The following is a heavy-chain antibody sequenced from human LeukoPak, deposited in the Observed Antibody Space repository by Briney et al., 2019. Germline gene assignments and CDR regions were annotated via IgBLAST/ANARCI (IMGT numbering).Heavy chain of an antibody. J-gene: IGHJ4*02. CDR3: ARTRIGYYGSGSTVGY. V-gene: IGHV3-74*01. CDR2: INSDGSST. Sequence: PGGSLRLSCAASGFTFSSYWMHWVRQAPGKGLVWVSRINSDGSSTSYADSVKGRFTISRDNAKNTLYLQMNSLRAEDTAVYYCARTRIGYYGSGSTVGYWGQGTLVTVSS. D-gene: IGHD3-10*01. CDR1: GFTFSSYW.